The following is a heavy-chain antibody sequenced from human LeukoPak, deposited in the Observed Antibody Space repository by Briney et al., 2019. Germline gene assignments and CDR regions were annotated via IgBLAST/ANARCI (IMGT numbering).Heavy chain of an antibody. CDR2: IWFDGSNK. V-gene: IGHV3-33*06. Sequence: GGSLRLSCTASGFTFSSYGMHWVRQAPGKGLEWVAVIWFDGSNKYYADSVKGRLTISRDNSKSTLYLQMNSLRAEDMAVYYCAKAVAATGHYYFGMDVWGQGTTVTVSS. CDR1: GFTFSSYG. CDR3: AKAVAATGHYYFGMDV. J-gene: IGHJ6*02. D-gene: IGHD6-19*01.